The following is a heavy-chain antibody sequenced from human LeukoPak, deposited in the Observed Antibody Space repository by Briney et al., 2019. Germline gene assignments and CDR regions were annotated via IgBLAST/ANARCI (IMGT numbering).Heavy chain of an antibody. V-gene: IGHV4-4*09. J-gene: IGHJ6*03. Sequence: SETLSLTCTVSGGSISSYYWSWLRQPPGKGLEWIGYIYTSGSTNYNPSLKSRVTISVDTSKNQFSLKLSSVIAADTAVYYCARLKVGCSSTSCYYMDVWGKGTTVTVSS. CDR1: GGSISSYY. D-gene: IGHD2-2*01. CDR2: IYTSGST. CDR3: ARLKVGCSSTSCYYMDV.